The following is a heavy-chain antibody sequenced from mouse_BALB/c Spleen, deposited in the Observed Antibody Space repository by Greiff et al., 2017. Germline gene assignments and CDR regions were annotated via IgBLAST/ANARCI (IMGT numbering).Heavy chain of an antibody. J-gene: IGHJ3*01. CDR1: GYSITSDYA. V-gene: IGHV3-2*02. CDR2: ISYSGST. Sequence: EVKLQESGPGLVKPSQSLSLTCTVTGYSITSDYAWNWIRQFPGNQLEWMGYISYSGSTSYNPSLKSRISITRDTSKNQFFLQLNSVTTEDTATYYCARKTLSWFAYWGQGTLVTVSA. CDR3: ARKTLSWFAY.